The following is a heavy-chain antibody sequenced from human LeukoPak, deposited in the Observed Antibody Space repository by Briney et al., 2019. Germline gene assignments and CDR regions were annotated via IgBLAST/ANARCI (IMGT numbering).Heavy chain of an antibody. CDR1: GFTFSSYS. V-gene: IGHV3-48*04. CDR2: ISSSSSTI. Sequence: PGGSLRLSCAASGFTFSSYSMNWVRQAPGKGLEWVSYISSSSSTIYYADSVKGRFTISRDNAKNSLYLQMNSLRAEDTAVYYCARAILKDYYYYMDVWGKGTTVTVSS. CDR3: ARAILKDYYYYMDV. J-gene: IGHJ6*03.